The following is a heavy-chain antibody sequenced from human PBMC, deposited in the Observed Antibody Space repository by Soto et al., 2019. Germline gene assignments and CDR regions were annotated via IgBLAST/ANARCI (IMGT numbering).Heavy chain of an antibody. D-gene: IGHD2-2*02. Sequence: PGGSLRLSCAASGFTFSSYEVNWVRQAPGKGLEWVSYISSSGSTIYYADSVKGRFTISRDNAKNSLYLQMNSLRVEDTAVYYCASRNTGGFDYWSQGTLVTVS. CDR1: GFTFSSYE. CDR2: ISSSGSTI. J-gene: IGHJ4*02. V-gene: IGHV3-48*03. CDR3: ASRNTGGFDY.